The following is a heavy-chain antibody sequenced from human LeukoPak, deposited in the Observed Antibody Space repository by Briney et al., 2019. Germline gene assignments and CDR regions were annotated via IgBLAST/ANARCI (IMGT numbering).Heavy chain of an antibody. V-gene: IGHV4-4*07. Sequence: PSETLSLTCTVSGGSLSSYYWGWVRQPAGKGLEWIGRIYTSGDTTYNPSLKSRVTMSVDTSKNQFSLKLTSVTAADAAVYYCARDQGWPFHFDCWGQGALVIVSS. CDR3: ARDQGWPFHFDC. J-gene: IGHJ4*02. D-gene: IGHD6-19*01. CDR1: GGSLSSYY. CDR2: IYTSGDT.